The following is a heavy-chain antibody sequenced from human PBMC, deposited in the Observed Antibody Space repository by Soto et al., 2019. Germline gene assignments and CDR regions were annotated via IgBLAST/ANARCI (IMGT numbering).Heavy chain of an antibody. CDR2: ISGSDGST. V-gene: IGHV3-23*01. Sequence: EVQLLESGGGLVQPGGSLRLSCAASGFTLSNYGMNWVRQAPGKGLERVTGISGSDGSTYYADSVKGRFTISRDSSKNKLYLKMNSLRAEDTAVYYCAKDKYDDWGQGTLVTVSS. CDR3: AKDKYDD. J-gene: IGHJ4*02. CDR1: GFTLSNYG.